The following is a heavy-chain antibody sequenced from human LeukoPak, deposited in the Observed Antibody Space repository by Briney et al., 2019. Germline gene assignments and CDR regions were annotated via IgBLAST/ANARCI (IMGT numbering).Heavy chain of an antibody. V-gene: IGHV1-18*01. CDR2: ISAYNGNT. D-gene: IGHD1/OR15-1a*01. CDR1: GYTFTSYG. J-gene: IGHJ6*02. Sequence: GASVKVSCKASGYTFTSYGIRWVRQAPGQGLEWMGWISAYNGNTNYAQKLQGRVTMTTDTSTSTAYMELRSLRSDDTAVYYCARSWNNRYYYSYGMDVWGQGTTVTVSS. CDR3: ARSWNNRYYYSYGMDV.